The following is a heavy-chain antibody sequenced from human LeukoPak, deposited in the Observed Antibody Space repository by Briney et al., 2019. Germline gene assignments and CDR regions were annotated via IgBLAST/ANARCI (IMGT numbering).Heavy chain of an antibody. CDR1: GFTFSSYG. Sequence: GGSVRLSCAASGFTFSSYGMSWVRQAPGKGLEWVAAISGSGGSTYYADSVKGRFTISRDNSKNTLYLQMNSLRAEDTAVYYCATYSQLLLPFASWGQGTLITVSS. V-gene: IGHV3-23*01. CDR2: ISGSGGST. CDR3: ATYSQLLLPFAS. D-gene: IGHD1-7*01. J-gene: IGHJ4*02.